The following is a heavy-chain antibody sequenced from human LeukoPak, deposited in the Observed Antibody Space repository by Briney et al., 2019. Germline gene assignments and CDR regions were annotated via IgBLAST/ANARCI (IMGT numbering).Heavy chain of an antibody. CDR1: GYTFTIYY. CDR3: ARRYCRGGSCYTIDY. Sequence: GASVTLSCTAPGYTFTIYYMHRVRQAPVQGLERMGIINTSGGRKSYPQTFQGRVPVRRATSTSTVYMDLSSLRAEDTAVYYCARRYCRGGSCYTIDYWGQGTLVTVSS. J-gene: IGHJ4*02. V-gene: IGHV1-46*01. D-gene: IGHD2-15*01. CDR2: INTSGGRK.